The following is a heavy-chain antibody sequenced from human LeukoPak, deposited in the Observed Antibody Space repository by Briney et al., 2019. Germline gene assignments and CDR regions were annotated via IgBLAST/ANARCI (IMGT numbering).Heavy chain of an antibody. CDR2: INGSGGST. J-gene: IGHJ4*02. CDR1: GFTFSSYA. V-gene: IGHV3-23*01. CDR3: AKGLRPFDY. Sequence: GGSLSLSCAASGFTFSSYAMSWVRQAPGKGLEWVSAINGSGGSTYYADPVKGRFTISRDNAKNPRYLQMNSLRAEDTVVYYCAKGLRPFDYWGQGTLVTASS. D-gene: IGHD3-10*01.